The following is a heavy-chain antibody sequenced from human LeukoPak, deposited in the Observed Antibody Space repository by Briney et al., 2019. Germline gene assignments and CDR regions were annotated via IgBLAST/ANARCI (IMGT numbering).Heavy chain of an antibody. CDR1: GSTLSIYD. J-gene: IGHJ4*02. V-gene: IGHV3-13*01. CDR2: IDIPGNT. Sequence: GGSLRLSCAASGSTLSIYDVHWVRHPPGKGLEWVSGIDIPGNTYYPDSVKGRFTMSRESAKNSLYLQMNSLRAGDTAVYYCASRNYYFDYWGQGTLVTVSS. CDR3: ASRNYYFDY. D-gene: IGHD1-7*01.